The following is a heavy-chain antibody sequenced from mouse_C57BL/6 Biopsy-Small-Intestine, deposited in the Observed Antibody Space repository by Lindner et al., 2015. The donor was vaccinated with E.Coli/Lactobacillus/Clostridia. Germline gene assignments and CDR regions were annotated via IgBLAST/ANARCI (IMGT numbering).Heavy chain of an antibody. J-gene: IGHJ2*01. D-gene: IGHD2-1*01. Sequence: VQLQESGAEVMKPGASVKLACKATGYTFTGYWMGWMKQRPGRGLEWIGEALPGSGNVNYNEKFKGKATFTADTSSNTAYMQLSSLTTEDSAIYYCGRRYGNSYYFDYWGQGTTLTVSS. CDR2: ALPGSGNV. CDR1: GYTFTGYW. CDR3: GRRYGNSYYFDY. V-gene: IGHV1-9*01.